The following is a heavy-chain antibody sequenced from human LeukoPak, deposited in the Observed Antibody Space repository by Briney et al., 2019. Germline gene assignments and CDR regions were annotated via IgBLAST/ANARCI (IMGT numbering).Heavy chain of an antibody. J-gene: IGHJ4*02. CDR1: GYTFTGYY. V-gene: IGHV1-2*02. CDR2: INPSSGGT. D-gene: IGHD3-10*01. CDR3: ARVVDYYGSGSYYNWFDY. Sequence: ASVKVSCKASGYTFTGYYMHWVRQAPGQGLEWMGWINPSSGGTNYAQKFQGRVTMTRDTSISTAYMELSRLRSDDTAVYYCARVVDYYGSGSYYNWFDYWGQGTLVTVSS.